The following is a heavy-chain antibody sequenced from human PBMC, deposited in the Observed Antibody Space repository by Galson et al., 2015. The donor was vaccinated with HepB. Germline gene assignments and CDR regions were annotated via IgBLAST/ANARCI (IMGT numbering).Heavy chain of an antibody. CDR3: ARGEGPTFRIYYFDS. Sequence: SLRLSCAASGFTFSTYWMHWVRQAPGKGLVWVSRINSDGKSITYADSVKGRFTISRDNAKNTLYLQMNSLRAEDTAVYYCARGEGPTFRIYYFDSWGQGTLVTVSS. J-gene: IGHJ4*02. CDR1: GFTFSTYW. CDR2: INSDGKSI. D-gene: IGHD2/OR15-2a*01. V-gene: IGHV3-74*03.